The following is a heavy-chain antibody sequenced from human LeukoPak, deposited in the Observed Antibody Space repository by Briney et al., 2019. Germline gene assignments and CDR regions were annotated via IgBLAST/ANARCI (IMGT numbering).Heavy chain of an antibody. CDR1: GYFFTSYW. V-gene: IGHV5-51*01. Sequence: GASLQISGEGCGYFFTSYWICWGRALPGKLLEWVWIIYPGGSDTKYSPSFQGHVTISADQSLSTAYLQWSSLKASDTAMYYCAGRRGYGAFDYWGQGTLVTVSS. CDR2: IYPGGSDT. CDR3: AGRRGYGAFDY. J-gene: IGHJ4*02. D-gene: IGHD5-12*01.